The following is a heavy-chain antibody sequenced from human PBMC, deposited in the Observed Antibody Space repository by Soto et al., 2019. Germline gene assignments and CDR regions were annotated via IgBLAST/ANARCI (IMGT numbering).Heavy chain of an antibody. J-gene: IGHJ6*02. CDR2: ISYDGSNK. D-gene: IGHD4-17*01. CDR1: GFAFSSYA. Sequence: PGGSLRLSCAASGFAFSSYAMHWVRQAPGKGLEWVAVISYDGSNKYYADSVKGRFTISRDNSKNTLYLQMNSLRAEDTAVYYCAREISARNFFDYGDYANYYGMDVWGQGTTVTVSS. V-gene: IGHV3-30-3*01. CDR3: AREISARNFFDYGDYANYYGMDV.